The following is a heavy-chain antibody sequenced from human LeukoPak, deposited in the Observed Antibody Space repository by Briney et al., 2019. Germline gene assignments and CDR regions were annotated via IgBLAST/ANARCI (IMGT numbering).Heavy chain of an antibody. D-gene: IGHD1-26*01. V-gene: IGHV3-7*01. Sequence: PGGSLRLSCAASGFTFSSYWMSWVRQAPGKGLEWVANIKQDGSEKYYVDSVKGRFTISRDNAKNSLYLQMNSLRAEDTAVYYRARDWDDYYYYYMDVWGKGTTVTVSS. CDR3: ARDWDDYYYYYMDV. J-gene: IGHJ6*03. CDR2: IKQDGSEK. CDR1: GFTFSSYW.